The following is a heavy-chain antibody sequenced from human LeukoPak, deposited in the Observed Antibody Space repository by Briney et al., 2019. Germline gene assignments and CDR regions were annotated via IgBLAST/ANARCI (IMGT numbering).Heavy chain of an antibody. CDR1: GGSFSDYY. J-gene: IGHJ4*02. V-gene: IGHV4-34*01. CDR3: ARVRSSSWYKGGLFDY. D-gene: IGHD6-13*01. Sequence: SETLSLTCAVYGGSFSDYYWSWIRQPPGKGLEWIGEINHSRSTNYNPSLKSRVTISVDTSKNQFSLKLSSVTAADTAVYYCARVRSSSWYKGGLFDYWGQGTLVTVSS. CDR2: INHSRST.